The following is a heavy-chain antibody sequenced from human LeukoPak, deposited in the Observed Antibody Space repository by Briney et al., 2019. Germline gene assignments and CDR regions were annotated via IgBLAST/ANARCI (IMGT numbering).Heavy chain of an antibody. Sequence: PGGSLRLSCAASGFTFSSYAMHWVRQAPGKGLEWVAVIPYDGSNKYYADSVKGRFTISRDNSKNTLYLQMNSLRAEDTAVYYCARAGRWLQLLDYWGQGTLVTVSS. CDR3: ARAGRWLQLLDY. CDR2: IPYDGSNK. J-gene: IGHJ4*02. D-gene: IGHD5-24*01. CDR1: GFTFSSYA. V-gene: IGHV3-30-3*01.